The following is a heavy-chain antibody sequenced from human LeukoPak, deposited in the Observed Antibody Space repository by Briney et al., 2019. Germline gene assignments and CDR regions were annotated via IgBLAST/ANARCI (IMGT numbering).Heavy chain of an antibody. D-gene: IGHD3-10*01. Sequence: GGPLRLSCAASGFTFSGYWMHWVRQAPGKGRLWVSHINADGSYTTYADSVKGRFTLSRDNAKNTLYLQMNSLRAEDTAVYYCARGYYGQALDIWGQGTMVTVSS. CDR2: INADGSYT. CDR3: ARGYYGQALDI. V-gene: IGHV3-74*01. J-gene: IGHJ3*02. CDR1: GFTFSGYW.